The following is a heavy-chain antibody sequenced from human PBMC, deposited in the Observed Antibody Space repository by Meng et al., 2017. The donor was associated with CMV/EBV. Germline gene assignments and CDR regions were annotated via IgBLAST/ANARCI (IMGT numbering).Heavy chain of an antibody. Sequence: SETLSLTCAVYGGSFSGYYWSWIRQPPGKGLKWIGEINHSGSTNYNPSLKSRVTISVDTSKNQFPLKLSSVTAADTAVYYCARALRGYYYYYYGMDVWGQGTTVTVSS. CDR1: GGSFSGYY. J-gene: IGHJ6*02. V-gene: IGHV4-34*01. D-gene: IGHD4-23*01. CDR2: INHSGST. CDR3: ARALRGYYYYYYGMDV.